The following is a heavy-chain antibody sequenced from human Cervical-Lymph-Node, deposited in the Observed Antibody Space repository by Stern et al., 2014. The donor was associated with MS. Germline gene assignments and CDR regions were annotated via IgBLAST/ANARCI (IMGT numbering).Heavy chain of an antibody. CDR2: ISSNGGST. Sequence: VQLVESGGGLVQPGGSLRLSCSASGFTFSSYAMHWVRQAPGKGLEYVSAISSNGGSTYYADSVKGRFTISRDNSQNTLYLQMSSLRAEDTAVYYCVKDRARKIAAAHDYWGQGTLVTVSS. D-gene: IGHD6-13*01. V-gene: IGHV3-64D*06. CDR1: GFTFSSYA. J-gene: IGHJ4*02. CDR3: VKDRARKIAAAHDY.